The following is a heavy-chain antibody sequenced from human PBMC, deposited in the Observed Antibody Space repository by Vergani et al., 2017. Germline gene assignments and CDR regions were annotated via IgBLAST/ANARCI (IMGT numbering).Heavy chain of an antibody. D-gene: IGHD2-15*01. J-gene: IGHJ4*02. CDR2: IHTSGST. CDR1: GGSINSHNYY. V-gene: IGHV4-61*02. CDR3: ARGSCLGGSCYKPRFDY. Sequence: QVQLQESGPGLVKPSQTLSLTCTVSGGSINSHNYYWSWIRQPAGKGLEWIGRIHTSGSTNYNPSLKSRVTMSVDTSKNQFSLNLTSVTAADTAVYFCARGSCLGGSCYKPRFDYWGQGTLVTVSS.